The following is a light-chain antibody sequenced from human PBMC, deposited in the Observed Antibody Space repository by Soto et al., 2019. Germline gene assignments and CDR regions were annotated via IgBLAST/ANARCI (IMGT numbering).Light chain of an antibody. J-gene: IGKJ4*01. CDR1: QDIGNF. CDR2: SAS. V-gene: IGKV1-9*01. CDR3: QQLNNYPLT. Sequence: DIQLTQSPSFVSASVGDRVTITCRASQDIGNFLAWYQQKPGQAPKLLIYSASTLQSGVPSRFSGSGSAAEFSLTISSLQPEDFAAYFCQQLNNYPLTFGGGTKVEI.